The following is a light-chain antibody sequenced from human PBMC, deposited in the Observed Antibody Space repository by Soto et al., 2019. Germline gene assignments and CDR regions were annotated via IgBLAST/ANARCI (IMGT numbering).Light chain of an antibody. CDR1: QSVSSSY. J-gene: IGKJ4*01. V-gene: IGKV3-20*01. CDR2: GAS. CDR3: QQYDTSQLT. Sequence: EIVLTQSPGTLSLSPGERATLSCRASQSVSSSYLAWYQQKPGQAPRLLIFGASSRATGIPDRFSGSGSGTDFTLTISRVEPVDFAVYYCQQYDTSQLTFGGGTKVEIK.